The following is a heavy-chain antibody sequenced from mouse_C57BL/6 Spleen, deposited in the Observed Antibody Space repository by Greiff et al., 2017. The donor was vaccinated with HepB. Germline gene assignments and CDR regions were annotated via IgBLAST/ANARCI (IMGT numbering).Heavy chain of an antibody. D-gene: IGHD1-1*01. CDR1: GFNIKDYY. V-gene: IGHV14-1*01. CDR2: IDPEDGDT. Sequence: EVQLQQSGAELVRPGASVKLSCTASGFNIKDYYMHWVKQRPEQGLEWIGRIDPEDGDTEYAPKFQGKATMTADTSSNTAYLQLSSLTSEDTAVYYCTTLRITTVVATDFDVWGTGTTVTVSS. J-gene: IGHJ1*03. CDR3: TTLRITTVVATDFDV.